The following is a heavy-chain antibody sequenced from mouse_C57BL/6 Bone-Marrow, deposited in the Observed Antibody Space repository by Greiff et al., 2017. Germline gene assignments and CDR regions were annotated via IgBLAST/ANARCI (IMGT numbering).Heavy chain of an antibody. CDR1: GYTFTSYW. D-gene: IGHD1-1*01. Sequence: QVQLPQPGAELVRPGSSVKLSCKASGYTFTSYWMDWVKQRPGQGLEWIGNIYPSDSETHYNQKFKDKATLTVDKSYSTAYMQLSSLTSEDSAVYYCAIRAGSSYDYARDYWGQGTSVTVSS. CDR2: IYPSDSET. CDR3: AIRAGSSYDYARDY. J-gene: IGHJ4*01. V-gene: IGHV1-61*01.